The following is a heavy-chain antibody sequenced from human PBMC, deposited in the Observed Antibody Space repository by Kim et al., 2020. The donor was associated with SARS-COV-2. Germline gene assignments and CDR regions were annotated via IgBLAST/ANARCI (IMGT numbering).Heavy chain of an antibody. CDR1: GFTFSSYA. CDR2: ISGSSGGT. D-gene: IGHD1-26*01. CDR3: GKAGSGYVDF. V-gene: IGHV3-23*01. J-gene: IGHJ4*02. Sequence: GGSLRLSCAASGFTFSSYAMSWVRQAPGKGLQWVSTISGSSGGTYYADSVKGRFTISRDNSKNTLYLQLNSLRAEDTAIYYCGKAGSGYVDFWGQGTLGT.